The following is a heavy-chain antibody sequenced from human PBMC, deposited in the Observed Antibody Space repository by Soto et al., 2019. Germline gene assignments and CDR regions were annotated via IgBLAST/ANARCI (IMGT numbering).Heavy chain of an antibody. V-gene: IGHV1-69*01. Sequence: QVQLVQSGAEVKKPGSSVKVSCKAPGGTFSSYAISWVRQAPGQGLEWMGGIIPIFGTANYAQNFHGRVTIPADESTSTGYMELSSLRSEDTAVYYCARSQGGSSSLDIYYYYYYGMDVWGQGTTVTVSS. D-gene: IGHD2-15*01. J-gene: IGHJ6*02. CDR3: ARSQGGSSSLDIYYYYYYGMDV. CDR2: IIPIFGTA. CDR1: GGTFSSYA.